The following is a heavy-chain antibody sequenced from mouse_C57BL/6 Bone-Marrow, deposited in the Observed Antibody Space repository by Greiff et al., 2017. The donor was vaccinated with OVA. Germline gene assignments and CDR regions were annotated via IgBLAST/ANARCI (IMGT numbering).Heavy chain of an antibody. CDR2: IDPADSYT. CDR3: ARWLLRSLDY. Sequence: VQLQQPGAELVRPGTSVKLSCKASGYTFTSYWMHWVKQRPGQGLEWIGVIDPADSYTNYNQKFKGKATLTVDTSSSTAYMQLSSLTSEDSAVYYCARWLLRSLDYWGQGTTLTVSS. J-gene: IGHJ2*01. V-gene: IGHV1-59*01. CDR1: GYTFTSYW. D-gene: IGHD1-1*01.